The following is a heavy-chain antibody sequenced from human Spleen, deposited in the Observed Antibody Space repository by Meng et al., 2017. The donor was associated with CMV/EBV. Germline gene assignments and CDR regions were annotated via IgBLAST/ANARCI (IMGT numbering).Heavy chain of an antibody. D-gene: IGHD3-3*01. Sequence: QVQLQESGPGLVKPSQXLSLTCTVPAGSISSGDYYWSWIRQPPGKGLEWIGYIYYSGSTYYNPSLKSRVTISVDTSKNQFSLKLSSVTAADTAVYYCARSPGDFWSGLYPNWFDPWGQGTLVTVSS. CDR1: AGSISSGDYY. CDR2: IYYSGST. V-gene: IGHV4-30-4*08. J-gene: IGHJ5*02. CDR3: ARSPGDFWSGLYPNWFDP.